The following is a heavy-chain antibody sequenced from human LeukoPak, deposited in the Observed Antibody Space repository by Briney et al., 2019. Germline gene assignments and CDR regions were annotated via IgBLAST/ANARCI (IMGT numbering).Heavy chain of an antibody. J-gene: IGHJ4*02. D-gene: IGHD2-15*01. CDR3: ARILCSGKSCYSGC. CDR1: GGSISSSSYF. CDR2: IYYSGSA. Sequence: SETLSLTCTVSGGSISSSSYFWGWIRQPPGKGLEWIGSIYYSGSAYYNPSLKSRVTISVDTSKNQFSLKLSSVTAADTAVYYCARILCSGKSCYSGCWGQGTLVTVSS. V-gene: IGHV4-39*01.